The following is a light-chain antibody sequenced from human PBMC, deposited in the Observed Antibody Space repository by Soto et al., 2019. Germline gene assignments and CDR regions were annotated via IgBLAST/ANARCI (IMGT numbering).Light chain of an antibody. CDR3: LQHNSYPVS. V-gene: IGKV1-17*03. CDR1: QGISSY. CDR2: AAS. J-gene: IGKJ4*01. Sequence: DIQMTQSPSVVSASVGDRVTITCRASQGISSYVAWFQQKPGKVPKSLIYAASKLQSGVPSRFSGSGSGTEFTLTISSLQPEDFATYYGLQHNSYPVSFGGGTKVEIK.